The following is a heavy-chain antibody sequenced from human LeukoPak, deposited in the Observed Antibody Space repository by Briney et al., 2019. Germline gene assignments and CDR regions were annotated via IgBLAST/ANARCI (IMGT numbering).Heavy chain of an antibody. CDR2: IYYSGST. CDR3: ARDSAVVGYFDY. J-gene: IGHJ4*02. Sequence: SETLSLTCTVSGGSISSYYWSWIRQPPGKGLEWIGYIYYSGSTNYNPSLKSRVTISVDTSKNQFSLKLSSVTAADTAVYYCARDSAVVGYFDYWGQGTLVTVSS. V-gene: IGHV4-59*12. CDR1: GGSISSYY. D-gene: IGHD2-15*01.